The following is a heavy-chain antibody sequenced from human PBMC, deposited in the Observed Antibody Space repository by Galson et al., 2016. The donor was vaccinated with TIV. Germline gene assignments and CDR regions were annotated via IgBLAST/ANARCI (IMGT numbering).Heavy chain of an antibody. CDR2: IYPVDSDT. V-gene: IGHV5-51*03. J-gene: IGHJ4*02. D-gene: IGHD6-25*01. CDR1: GYRFSNYW. CDR3: ARERDSAYAYYLDF. Sequence: QSGAEVKEPGESLKISCKGSGYRFSNYWIAWVRQMPGKGLEWMGVIYPVDSDTRYSPSFQGQVTIPADKSISTAYLQWNSLKASDSSIYYCARERDSAYAYYLDFWGQGTLVTVSS.